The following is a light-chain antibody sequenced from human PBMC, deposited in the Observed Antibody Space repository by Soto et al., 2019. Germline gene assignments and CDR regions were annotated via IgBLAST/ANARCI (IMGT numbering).Light chain of an antibody. Sequence: EIVLTQSPATLSLSPGERATLSCRASQSVSTYLAWYQQRPGQAPRLLIYDASYRATDIPPWFSGSGSGTAFAITSSSLLHCDVSVYYCQQRSSSPPTITFGQGTRL. CDR3: QQRSSSPPTIT. V-gene: IGKV3-11*01. CDR2: DAS. J-gene: IGKJ5*01. CDR1: QSVSTY.